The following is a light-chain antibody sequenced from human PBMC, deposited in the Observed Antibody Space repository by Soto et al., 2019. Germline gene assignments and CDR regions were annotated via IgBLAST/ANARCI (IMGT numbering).Light chain of an antibody. Sequence: QSVLTQPPSASGSSGQSVTISCTGTSSYVCGYNYVSWYQQYQGRAPKLMIYEVTKRPSGVTDRFSGSKSGNTASLTVSGLQAEDEADYYCSSYAASNNFYFVFGGGTKVTVL. CDR3: SSYAASNNFYFV. CDR2: EVT. CDR1: SSYVCGYNY. J-gene: IGLJ3*02. V-gene: IGLV2-8*01.